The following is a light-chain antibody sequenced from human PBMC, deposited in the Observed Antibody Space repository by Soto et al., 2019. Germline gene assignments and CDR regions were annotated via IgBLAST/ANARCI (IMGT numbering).Light chain of an antibody. CDR2: VAS. J-gene: IGKJ1*01. Sequence: DIQLTQSPSSVSASVGDRVTITCRASQDIGTWLAWYQQKPGKAPKLLIYVASNLQSGVPSRFSGAGSGTDFNLTISSLQPDDFATYYCQQYINRWTFGQGTKVEIK. V-gene: IGKV1-12*01. CDR1: QDIGTW. CDR3: QQYINRWT.